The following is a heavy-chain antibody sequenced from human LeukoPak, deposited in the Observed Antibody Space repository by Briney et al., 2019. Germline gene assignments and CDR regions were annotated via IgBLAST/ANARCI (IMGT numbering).Heavy chain of an antibody. D-gene: IGHD4/OR15-4a*01. J-gene: IGHJ4*02. CDR3: ATGDYGVHGDY. CDR1: GFTFSNYW. CDR2: INQDGDKK. V-gene: IGHV3-7*03. Sequence: GGSLRLSCAASGFTFSNYWMTWVRQAPGKGLEWVAHINQDGDKKYYVDSVKGRFTIFRDNAKNSLYLQMNSLRAEDTAVYYCATGDYGVHGDYWGQGILVTVSS.